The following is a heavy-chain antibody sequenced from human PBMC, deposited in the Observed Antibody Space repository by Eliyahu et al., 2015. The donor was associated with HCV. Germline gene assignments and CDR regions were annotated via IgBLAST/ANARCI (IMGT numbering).Heavy chain of an antibody. CDR3: AKGGGGWTPDY. J-gene: IGHJ4*02. CDR2: ISGSGTST. Sequence: EVQLLESGGGLVHPGGSLRLSCAASGFSFSSYAMSWVRQAPGKGLGWVSSISGSGTSTYYPDSVKGRFTISRDNSKNTLYLQMNSLRAEDTAVYYCAKGGGGWTPDYWGQGTLVTVSS. D-gene: IGHD6-19*01. V-gene: IGHV3-23*01. CDR1: GFSFSSYA.